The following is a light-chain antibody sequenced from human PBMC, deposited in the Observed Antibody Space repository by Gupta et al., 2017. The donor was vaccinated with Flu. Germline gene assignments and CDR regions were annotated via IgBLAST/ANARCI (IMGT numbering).Light chain of an antibody. Sequence: EIVMTQSPATLSVSPGERATLSCRASQSVSSNLAWYQQKPGQAPRLLIYGASTRANGIPARFSGSGSGTEFTLTISSLQSEDFAVYYCQQDNNLETFGQGTKVEIK. V-gene: IGKV3-15*01. CDR2: GAS. CDR3: QQDNNLET. CDR1: QSVSSN. J-gene: IGKJ1*01.